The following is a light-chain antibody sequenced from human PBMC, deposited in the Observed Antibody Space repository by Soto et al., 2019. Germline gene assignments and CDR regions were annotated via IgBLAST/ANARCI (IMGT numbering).Light chain of an antibody. CDR2: DVT. V-gene: IGLV2-14*03. CDR3: ISFTSRHIYF. Sequence: QSALTQPASVSGSPGQSITISCTGTSSDVGGYNYVSWYQQHPGRAPKLIIYDVTNRPSGISNRFSGSKSGNKASLTISGLQTEDEADYYCISFTSRHIYFFGAGTKLTVL. J-gene: IGLJ1*01. CDR1: SSDVGGYNY.